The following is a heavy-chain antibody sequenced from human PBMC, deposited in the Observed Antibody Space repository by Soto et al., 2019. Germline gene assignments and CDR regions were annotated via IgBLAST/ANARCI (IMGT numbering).Heavy chain of an antibody. CDR3: ARGAAMVDY. J-gene: IGHJ4*02. V-gene: IGHV4-30-2*01. CDR2: ISHSGST. D-gene: IGHD5-18*01. CDR1: GGSISSGGYS. Sequence: QLQLQESGSGLVKPSQTLSLTCAVSGGSISSGGYSWSWIRQPPGKGLECIGYISHSGSTYYNPPPKRRATIALDRSKNQFSLKLSSVTAADTAVYYCARGAAMVDYWGQGTLVTVSS.